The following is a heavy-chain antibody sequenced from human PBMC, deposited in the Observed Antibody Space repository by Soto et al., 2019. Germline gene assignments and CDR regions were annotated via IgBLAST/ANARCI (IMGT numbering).Heavy chain of an antibody. CDR2: ILPMFGTA. V-gene: IGHV1-69*06. J-gene: IGHJ6*01. CDR3: ERCRLAPPSTESPYGQSGHPHHYLYGMDV. D-gene: IGHD2-21*01. Sequence: QVHLVQSGAEVRQPGSSVKVSCKATGGTFGTFPITWVRQAPGQGLEWMGGILPMFGTARYAQKFQDRVSITADISTSTAYLELSSLRSDDTAVYYCERCRLAPPSTESPYGQSGHPHHYLYGMDVWGQGTTATVSS. CDR1: GGTFGTFP.